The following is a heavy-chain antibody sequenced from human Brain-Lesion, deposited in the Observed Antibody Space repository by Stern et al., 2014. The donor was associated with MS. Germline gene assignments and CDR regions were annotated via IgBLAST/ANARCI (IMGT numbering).Heavy chain of an antibody. CDR2: INPNTGGT. CDR3: ARDQRGITIFGVVTDYYYLGMDV. V-gene: IGHV1-2*02. D-gene: IGHD3-3*01. Sequence: VQLVESGAEVKKPGASVKVSCKTSGYIFTGYYIHWVRQAPGQGLEWMAWINPNTGGTKYAQKFQGRVTMSRDTSISTAYVELSSLTSDDTAVYYCARDQRGITIFGVVTDYYYLGMDVWPRDHGHRLL. CDR1: GYIFTGYY. J-gene: IGHJ6*02.